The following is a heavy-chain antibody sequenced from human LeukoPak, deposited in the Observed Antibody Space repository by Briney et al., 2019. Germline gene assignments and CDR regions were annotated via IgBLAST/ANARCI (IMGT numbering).Heavy chain of an antibody. D-gene: IGHD4-23*01. J-gene: IGHJ4*02. CDR3: ARSAVATAAGLDY. CDR2: ISYSGFT. Sequence: SETLSLTCTISGGSVSNYYGSWIRQPPGKGLEWIGYISYSGFTKYNPSLLSRVTISVDTSKNQFSLKLSSVTAADTAMYYCARSAVATAAGLDYWGQGTLVTVSS. CDR1: GGSVSNYY. V-gene: IGHV4-59*02.